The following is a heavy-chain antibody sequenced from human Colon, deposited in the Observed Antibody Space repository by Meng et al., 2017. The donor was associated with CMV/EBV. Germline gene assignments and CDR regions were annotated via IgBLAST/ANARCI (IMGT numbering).Heavy chain of an antibody. J-gene: IGHJ4*02. CDR3: ARQAGRTVFGVIIPAYFDY. CDR2: FYSNGRT. Sequence: SETLSLTCTVSGGSLTNSRYYWGWIRQPPGKGLEWIGSFYSNGRTYYNPSLKSRVTISVDTSKNQFSLNLSSVTAADTAVYYCARQAGRTVFGVIIPAYFDYWGQGTLVTVSS. D-gene: IGHD3-3*01. CDR1: GGSLTNSRYY. V-gene: IGHV4-39*07.